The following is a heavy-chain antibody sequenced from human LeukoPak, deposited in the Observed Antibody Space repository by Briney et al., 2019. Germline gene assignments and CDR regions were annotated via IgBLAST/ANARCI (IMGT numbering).Heavy chain of an antibody. J-gene: IGHJ4*02. CDR3: ARADIVVVPASDY. CDR2: ISSSGSTI. V-gene: IGHV3-11*01. CDR1: GFTFSDYY. D-gene: IGHD2-2*01. Sequence: EGSLRLSCAASGFTFSDYYMSWIRQAPGKGLEWVSYISSSGSTIYYADSVKGRFTISRDNAKNSLYLQMNSLRAEDTAVYYCARADIVVVPASDYWGQGTLVTVSS.